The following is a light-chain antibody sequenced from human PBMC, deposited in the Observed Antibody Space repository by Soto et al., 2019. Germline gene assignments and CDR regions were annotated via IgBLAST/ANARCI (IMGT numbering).Light chain of an antibody. CDR1: QNIRNW. CDR3: QQYNSYRWT. Sequence: DIQMTHSPSTLSASVCDSVTITSRASQNIRNWLAWYQQKPGKAPNPLIYDASSLESGVPSRFSGSGSGTEFTLTISSLQPDDFATYYCQQYNSYRWTFGQGTKVDIK. CDR2: DAS. V-gene: IGKV1-5*01. J-gene: IGKJ1*01.